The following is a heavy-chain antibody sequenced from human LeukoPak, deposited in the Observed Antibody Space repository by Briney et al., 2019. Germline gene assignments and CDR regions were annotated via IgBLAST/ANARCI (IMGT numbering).Heavy chain of an antibody. J-gene: IGHJ3*02. CDR1: GGSISSSSYY. CDR3: ARELYGSGSPGAFDI. V-gene: IGHV4-39*07. Sequence: PSETLSLTCTVSGGSISSSSYYWGWIRQPPGKGLEWIGSIYYSGSTYYDPSLKSRVTISVDTSKNQFSLKLSSVTAADTAVYYCARELYGSGSPGAFDIWGQGTMVTVSS. D-gene: IGHD3-10*01. CDR2: IYYSGST.